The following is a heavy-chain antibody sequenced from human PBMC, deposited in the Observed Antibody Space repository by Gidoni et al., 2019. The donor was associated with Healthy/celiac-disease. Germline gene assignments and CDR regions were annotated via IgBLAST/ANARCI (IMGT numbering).Heavy chain of an antibody. Sequence: EVQLVESGGGLVQPGGSLRLSCAASGFTFSSYSMNWVRQAPGKGLEWGSYISSSSSTIYYADSVKGRFTISRDNAKNSLYLQMNSLRAEDTAVYYCARDQGYCSSTSCYVYYYGMDVWGQGTTVTVSS. J-gene: IGHJ6*02. CDR1: GFTFSSYS. CDR2: ISSSSSTI. V-gene: IGHV3-48*01. CDR3: ARDQGYCSSTSCYVYYYGMDV. D-gene: IGHD2-2*01.